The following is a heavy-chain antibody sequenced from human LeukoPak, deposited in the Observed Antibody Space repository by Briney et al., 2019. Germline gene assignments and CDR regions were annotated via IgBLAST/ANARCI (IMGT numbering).Heavy chain of an antibody. Sequence: ASVKVSCKASGYTFTSYAINWVRQAPGQGLEWMGWINTNTGNPTYAQGFTGRFVFSLDTSVSTAYLQISSLKAEDTAVYYCAREMPYYYDSSDPFDPWGQGTLVTVSS. D-gene: IGHD3-22*01. CDR2: INTNTGNP. CDR1: GYTFTSYA. CDR3: AREMPYYYDSSDPFDP. V-gene: IGHV7-4-1*02. J-gene: IGHJ5*02.